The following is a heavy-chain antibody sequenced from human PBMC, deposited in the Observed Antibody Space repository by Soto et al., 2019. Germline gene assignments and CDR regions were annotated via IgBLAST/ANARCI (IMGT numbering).Heavy chain of an antibody. CDR2: ISGSGGST. CDR3: AKGRTYYYGSGSYTPDY. V-gene: IGHV3-23*01. CDR1: GFTFSSYA. J-gene: IGHJ4*02. Sequence: EVQLLESGGGLVQPGGSLRLSCAASGFTFSSYAMNWVRQAPGKGLEWVSAISGSGGSTYYADSVKGRFTISRDNSKNTLYLQMNSLRAEDTAVYYCAKGRTYYYGSGSYTPDYWGQGTLVTVSS. D-gene: IGHD3-10*01.